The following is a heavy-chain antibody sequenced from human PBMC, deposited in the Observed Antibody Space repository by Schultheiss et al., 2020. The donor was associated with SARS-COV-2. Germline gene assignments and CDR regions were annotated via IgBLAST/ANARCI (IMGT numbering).Heavy chain of an antibody. CDR3: ARDSVSGMDV. J-gene: IGHJ6*02. CDR1: GFTFSNAW. CDR2: IKSKTDGGTT. D-gene: IGHD2/OR15-2a*01. Sequence: GGSLRLSCAASGFTFSNAWMSWVRQAPGKGLEWVGRIKSKTDGGTTDYAAPVKGRFTISRDNSKNTLYLQMNSLRAEDTAVYYCARDSVSGMDVWGQGTTVTVSS. V-gene: IGHV3-15*01.